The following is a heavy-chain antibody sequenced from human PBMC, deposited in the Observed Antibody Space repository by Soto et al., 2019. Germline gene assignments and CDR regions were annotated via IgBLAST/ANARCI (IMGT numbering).Heavy chain of an antibody. CDR3: GKGPNNVVVTGIRPRCDDC. V-gene: IGHV3-23*01. D-gene: IGHD2-21*02. CDR2: ISDNGDTT. CDR1: GFTFSSYA. Sequence: GGSLRLSCAASGFTFSSYAMSWVRQAPGKGLEWVSSISDNGDTTYYADSVKGRFTISRDNSKNTLSLQMDSLRAEDTAVYYCGKGPNNVVVTGIRPRCDDCWGQGTLVTVSS. J-gene: IGHJ4*02.